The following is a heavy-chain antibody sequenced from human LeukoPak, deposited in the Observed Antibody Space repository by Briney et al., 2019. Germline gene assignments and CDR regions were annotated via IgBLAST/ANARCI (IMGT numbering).Heavy chain of an antibody. CDR3: ARLPGTTNAFDI. CDR2: INTNGGST. D-gene: IGHD1-7*01. CDR1: GFTFSSYA. V-gene: IGHV3-64*01. J-gene: IGHJ3*02. Sequence: PGXSLRLSCAASGFTFSSYAMHWVRQAPGKGLEYVSAINTNGGSTYYANSVKGRFTISRDNSKNTLYLQMGSLRAEDMAVYYCARLPGTTNAFDIWGQGTMVTVSS.